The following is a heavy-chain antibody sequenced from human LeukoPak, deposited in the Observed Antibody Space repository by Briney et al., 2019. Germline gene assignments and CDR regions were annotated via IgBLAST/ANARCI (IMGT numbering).Heavy chain of an antibody. V-gene: IGHV1-69*13. CDR2: IIPIFGTA. D-gene: IGHD2-2*01. J-gene: IGHJ4*02. CDR1: GGTFSSYA. CDR3: ARDLCCSSTSCPFDY. Sequence: ASVKVSCKASGGTFSSYAISWVRQAPGQGLEWMGGIIPIFGTANYAQKFQGRVTITADESTSTAYMELSSLRSEDTAVYYCARDLCCSSTSCPFDYWGQGTLVTVSS.